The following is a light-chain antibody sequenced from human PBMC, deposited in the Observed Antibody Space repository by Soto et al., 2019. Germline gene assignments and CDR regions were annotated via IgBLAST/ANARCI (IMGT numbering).Light chain of an antibody. V-gene: IGKV3-20*01. Sequence: ETVLTQSPGTLSLSPGERATLSCRASQSVSSRYLAWYQQKPGQAPRLLIYGASSRATGIPDRFSGSGSETEFTLTISRLEPEDFAVYYCQQYITSPPMYTFGQGTKLEIK. CDR1: QSVSSRY. J-gene: IGKJ2*01. CDR2: GAS. CDR3: QQYITSPPMYT.